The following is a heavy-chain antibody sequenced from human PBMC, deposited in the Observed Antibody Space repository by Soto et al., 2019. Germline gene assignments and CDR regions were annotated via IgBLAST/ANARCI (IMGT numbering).Heavy chain of an antibody. V-gene: IGHV1-69*06. Sequence: SVKVSCKASGGTFSSYAISWVRQAPGQGLEWMGGIIPIFGTANYAQKFQGRVTITADKSTSTAYMELSSLRSEDTAVYYCAMITFGGVIVRSDYYGMDVWGQGTTVTVS. CDR2: IIPIFGTA. J-gene: IGHJ6*02. CDR1: GGTFSSYA. CDR3: AMITFGGVIVRSDYYGMDV. D-gene: IGHD3-16*02.